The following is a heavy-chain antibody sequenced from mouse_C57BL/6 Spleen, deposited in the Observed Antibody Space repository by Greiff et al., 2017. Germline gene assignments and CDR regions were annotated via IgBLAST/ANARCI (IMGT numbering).Heavy chain of an antibody. D-gene: IGHD4-1*01. J-gene: IGHJ2*01. CDR1: GYTFTSYC. CDR2: IDPCGSYT. V-gene: IGHV1-69*01. Sequence: QVQLQQPGAELVMPGASVKLSCKASGYTFTSYCMHWVQQRTGQGLEWIGEIDPCGSYTNYNQKFKGKSTLTVDKSSSTAYMPLSSLTSEDSAVCYGARRLTGGYYDYWGQGTTLTVAS. CDR3: ARRLTGGYYDY.